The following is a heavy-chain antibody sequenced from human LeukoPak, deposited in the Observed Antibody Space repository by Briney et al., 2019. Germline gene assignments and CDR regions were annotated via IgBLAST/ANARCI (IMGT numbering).Heavy chain of an antibody. CDR1: GFTFSSYS. CDR3: ARETPCSYDSSGYDDY. Sequence: GGSLRLSCAASGFTFSSYSMNWVRQAPGKGLEWVSYISSSSSTIYYADSVKGRFTISRDNAKNSLYLQMNSLRAEDTAVYYCARETPCSYDSSGYDDYWGQGTLVTVSS. D-gene: IGHD3-22*01. V-gene: IGHV3-48*01. CDR2: ISSSSSTI. J-gene: IGHJ4*02.